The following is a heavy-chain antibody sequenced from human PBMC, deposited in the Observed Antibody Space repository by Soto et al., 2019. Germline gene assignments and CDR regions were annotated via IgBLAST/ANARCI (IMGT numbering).Heavy chain of an antibody. CDR2: IHPSGGGS. CDR3: ARGGHIAVVTASFDY. D-gene: IGHD2-21*02. J-gene: IGHJ4*02. CDR1: GYIFTDYY. Sequence: ASVKVSCKASGYIFTDYYMHWVRQAPGQGLEWMGIIHPSGGGSTYAQKFLGRVTMTRDTSTSTVFMELSSLRSADTAVYYCARGGHIAVVTASFDYWGQGTLVTVSS. V-gene: IGHV1-46*03.